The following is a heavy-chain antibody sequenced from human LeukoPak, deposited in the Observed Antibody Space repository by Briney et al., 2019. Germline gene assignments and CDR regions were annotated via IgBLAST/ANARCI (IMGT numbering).Heavy chain of an antibody. CDR1: GGSFSGYY. V-gene: IGHV4-34*01. Sequence: SGTLSLTCAVYGGSFSGYYWSWIRQPPGKGLEWIGEINHSGSTNYNPSLKSRVTISVDTSKNQFSLKLSSVTAADTAVYYCAVVTLPSNSDYWGQGTLVTVSS. D-gene: IGHD4-23*01. CDR2: INHSGST. CDR3: AVVTLPSNSDY. J-gene: IGHJ4*02.